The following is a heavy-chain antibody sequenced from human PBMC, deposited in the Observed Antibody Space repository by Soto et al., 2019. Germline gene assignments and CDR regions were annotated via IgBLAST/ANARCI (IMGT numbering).Heavy chain of an antibody. CDR2: IIPIFGTA. V-gene: IGHV1-69*06. J-gene: IGHJ5*02. Sequence: SVKVSCKASGGTFSSYAISWVRQAPGQGLEWMGGIIPIFGTANYAQKFQGRVTITADKSTSTAYMELSSLRSEDTAVYYCARDNQVGGSWRNWFDPWGQGTLVTVS. CDR1: GGTFSSYA. D-gene: IGHD2-15*01. CDR3: ARDNQVGGSWRNWFDP.